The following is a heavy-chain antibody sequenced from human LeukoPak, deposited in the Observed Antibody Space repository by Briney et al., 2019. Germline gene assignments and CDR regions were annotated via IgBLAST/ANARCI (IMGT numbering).Heavy chain of an antibody. D-gene: IGHD3-22*01. CDR3: AKVIRASISVIVVVKASFDY. J-gene: IGHJ4*02. Sequence: GGSLRLSCAASGFTVSDNYMSWVRQAPGKGLEWVSIIYNVGSTYYADSVKGRFTISRDNFKNTLYLQMKSLRAEDTAVYYCAKVIRASISVIVVVKASFDYWGQGSLVTVSS. CDR2: IYNVGST. V-gene: IGHV3-53*01. CDR1: GFTVSDNY.